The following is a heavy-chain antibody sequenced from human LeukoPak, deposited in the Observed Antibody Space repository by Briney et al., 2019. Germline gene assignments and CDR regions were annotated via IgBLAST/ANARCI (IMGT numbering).Heavy chain of an antibody. CDR2: IYNSGGT. J-gene: IGHJ4*02. Sequence: PSETLSLTCTVSGGSISSSSYYWGWIRQPPGKGLEWIGSIYNSGGTYYNPSLKSRVTISVDTSKNQFSLKLSSVTAADTAVYYCARTNDYGGNSLFDYWGQGTLVTVSS. CDR1: GGSISSSSYY. CDR3: ARTNDYGGNSLFDY. V-gene: IGHV4-39*01. D-gene: IGHD4-23*01.